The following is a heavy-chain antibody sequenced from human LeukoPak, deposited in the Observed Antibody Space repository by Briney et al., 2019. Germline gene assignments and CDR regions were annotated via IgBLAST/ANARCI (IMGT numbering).Heavy chain of an antibody. Sequence: GGSLRLSCAASGFTVSSNYMSWVRQAPGKGLEWVSVIYSGGSTYYADSVKGRFTISRDNSKNTLYLQMNSLRAEDTAVYYCARLATSDIVVVPTDAFDIWGQGTMVTVSS. J-gene: IGHJ3*02. D-gene: IGHD2-2*01. V-gene: IGHV3-53*01. CDR3: ARLATSDIVVVPTDAFDI. CDR2: IYSGGST. CDR1: GFTVSSNY.